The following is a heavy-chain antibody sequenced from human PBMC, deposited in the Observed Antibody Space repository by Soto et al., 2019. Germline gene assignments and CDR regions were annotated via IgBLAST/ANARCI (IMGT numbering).Heavy chain of an antibody. V-gene: IGHV5-51*03. Sequence: EVQLVQSGAEVKKPGESLKISCKGSGYSFTSYWIGWVRQMPGKGLECMGIIYPGDSDTRYSPSFQGQVTISADKSISTAYLQWSSLKASDTARYYCAIPTNRGKNYYGMDVWGQGTTVTVSS. CDR2: IYPGDSDT. CDR1: GYSFTSYW. CDR3: AIPTNRGKNYYGMDV. D-gene: IGHD2-8*01. J-gene: IGHJ6*02.